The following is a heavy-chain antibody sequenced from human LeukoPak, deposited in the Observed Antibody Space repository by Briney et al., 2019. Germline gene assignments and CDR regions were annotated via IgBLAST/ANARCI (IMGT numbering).Heavy chain of an antibody. J-gene: IGHJ4*02. CDR3: ARSWGVVSFDY. CDR2: ISGSGGST. Sequence: GGSLRLSCAASGFIFSSYAMSWVRQAPGKGLEWVSTISGSGGSTYYADSVKGRFTISRDNSKNTVYLQMNSLRGEDTALYYCARSWGVVSFDYWGQGTLVTVSS. V-gene: IGHV3-23*01. CDR1: GFIFSSYA. D-gene: IGHD3-16*01.